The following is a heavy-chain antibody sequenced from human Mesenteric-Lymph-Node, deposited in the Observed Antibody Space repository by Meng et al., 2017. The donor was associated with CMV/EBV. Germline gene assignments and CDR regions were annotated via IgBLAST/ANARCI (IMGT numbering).Heavy chain of an antibody. V-gene: IGHV4-38-2*02. CDR3: ARSLINYVMDV. CDR1: GYSISSGYY. J-gene: IGHJ6*02. Sequence: GSLRLSCTVSGYSISSGYYWGWIRQPPGKGLEWIGSINHSGSTYYNPSLKSRVTISVDTSKTQFSLKLSSVTAADTAVYYCARSLINYVMDVWGQGTTVTVSS. CDR2: INHSGST. D-gene: IGHD2-8*01.